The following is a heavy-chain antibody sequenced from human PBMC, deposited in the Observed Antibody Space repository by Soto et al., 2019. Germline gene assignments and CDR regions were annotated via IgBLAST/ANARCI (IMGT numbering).Heavy chain of an antibody. J-gene: IGHJ6*02. CDR1: GFTFSSYW. CDR3: ATYSSSWYYYGMDV. Sequence: RRLSCAASGFTFSSYWMSWVRQAPGKGLEWVANIKQDGSEKYYVDSVKGRFTISRDNAKNSLYLQMNSLRAEDTAVYYCATYSSSWYYYGMDVWGQGTTVTVSS. CDR2: IKQDGSEK. V-gene: IGHV3-7*01. D-gene: IGHD6-13*01.